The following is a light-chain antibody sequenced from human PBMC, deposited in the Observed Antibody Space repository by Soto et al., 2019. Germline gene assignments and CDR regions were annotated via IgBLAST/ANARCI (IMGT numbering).Light chain of an antibody. V-gene: IGLV2-14*01. CDR2: EVS. CDR1: SSDVGDNKY. J-gene: IGLJ3*02. Sequence: QSVLTQPASVSGSPGQSITISCTGTSSDVGDNKYVSWYQHHPGKAPRLMIYEVSNRPSGVSNRFSGAKSGNTASLTISGRQDEEDADYYCSSFIGSSINWVFGGGTKLTVL. CDR3: SSFIGSSINWV.